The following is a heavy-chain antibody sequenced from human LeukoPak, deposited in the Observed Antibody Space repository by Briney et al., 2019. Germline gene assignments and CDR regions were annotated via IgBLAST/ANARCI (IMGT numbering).Heavy chain of an antibody. V-gene: IGHV3-21*01. CDR1: GFTFSSYS. CDR3: ARGEMATILNPFDY. D-gene: IGHD5-24*01. CDR2: ITSSSSYI. Sequence: GGSLRLSCAASGFTFSSYSMNWVRQAPGKGLEWVSSITSSSSYIYYADSVKGRFTISRDNAKNSLYLQMNSLRADDTAVYYCARGEMATILNPFDYWGQGTLVTVSS. J-gene: IGHJ4*02.